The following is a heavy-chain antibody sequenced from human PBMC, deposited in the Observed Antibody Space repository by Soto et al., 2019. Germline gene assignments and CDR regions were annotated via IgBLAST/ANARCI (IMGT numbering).Heavy chain of an antibody. CDR1: GFTFSGSA. J-gene: IGHJ3*02. D-gene: IGHD1-26*01. CDR2: IRSKANSYAT. V-gene: IGHV3-73*01. CDR3: TRTELLRAPDAFDI. Sequence: GGSLRLSCAASGFTFSGSAMHWVRQASGKGLEWVGRIRSKANSYATAYAASVKGRFTISRDDSKNTAYLQMNSLKTEDTAVYYCTRTELLRAPDAFDIWGQGTMVTVSS.